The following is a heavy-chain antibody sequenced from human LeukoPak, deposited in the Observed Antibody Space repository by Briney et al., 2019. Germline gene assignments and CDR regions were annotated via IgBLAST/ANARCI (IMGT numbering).Heavy chain of an antibody. V-gene: IGHV1-69*05. CDR2: IIPIFGTA. CDR3: AAAVYYYDSSGYYGGFDY. CDR1: GGTFSSYA. D-gene: IGHD3-22*01. J-gene: IGHJ4*02. Sequence: SVKVSCKASGGTFSSYAISWVRQAPGQGLEWMGGIIPIFGTANNAQKFQGRVTITTDESTSTAYMELSSLRSEDTAVYYCAAAVYYYDSSGYYGGFDYWGQGTLVTVSS.